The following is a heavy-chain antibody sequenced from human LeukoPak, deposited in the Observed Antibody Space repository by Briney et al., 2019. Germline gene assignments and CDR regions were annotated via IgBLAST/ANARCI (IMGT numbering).Heavy chain of an antibody. CDR3: ARDAGHQLSRRNYYAMDV. CDR2: IYYSGST. CDR1: GGSISSYY. D-gene: IGHD1-1*01. Sequence: SETLSLTCTVSGGSISSYYWSWIRQPPGKGLEWIGYIYYSGSTNYNPSLKSRVTISVDTSNNQFSLKVNSVTAADTAVYYCARDAGHQLSRRNYYAMDVWGQGTTVTVSS. V-gene: IGHV4-59*12. J-gene: IGHJ6*02.